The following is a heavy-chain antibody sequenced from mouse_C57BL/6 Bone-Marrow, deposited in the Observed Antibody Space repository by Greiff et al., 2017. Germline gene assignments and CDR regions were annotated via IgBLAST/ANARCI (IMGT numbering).Heavy chain of an antibody. Sequence: VQLQQPGAALVMPGASVKLSCKASGYTFTSYWMHWVKQRPGQGLEWIGEIDPSDRYTNYTQKFKGKSTLTVDKSSSTVYMQLSSLTSEDSAVYYWATYGNSNWGQGTLVTVSA. J-gene: IGHJ3*01. CDR1: GYTFTSYW. V-gene: IGHV1-69*01. CDR2: IDPSDRYT. D-gene: IGHD2-1*01. CDR3: ATYGNSN.